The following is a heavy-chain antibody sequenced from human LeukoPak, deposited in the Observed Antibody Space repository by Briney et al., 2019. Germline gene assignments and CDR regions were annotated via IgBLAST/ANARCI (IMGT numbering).Heavy chain of an antibody. J-gene: IGHJ4*02. V-gene: IGHV4-34*01. Sequence: SETLSLTCAVYGGSFSGYYWGWIRQPPGKGLEWIGSIYYGGSSYYNPSLKTRVTISVDTSKNHFSLNLSSVTAADTAVYYCARRMTTVTNWGQGTLVTVSS. CDR1: GGSFSGYY. CDR3: ARRMTTVTN. CDR2: IYYGGSS. D-gene: IGHD4-17*01.